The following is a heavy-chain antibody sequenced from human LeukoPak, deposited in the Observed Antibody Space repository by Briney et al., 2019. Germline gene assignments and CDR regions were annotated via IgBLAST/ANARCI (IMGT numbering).Heavy chain of an antibody. D-gene: IGHD3-10*01. V-gene: IGHV3-23*01. Sequence: GGSLRLSCAASGFTFSSYGMSWVRQAPGTGQDWVWSIRGGGDNVQYAVSVKGRFTISRDNSNNTLHLQMNSLRVEDTAVYYCAKEFFGSGNYFNGVFDSWGQGALVTVSS. CDR1: GFTFSSYG. CDR3: AKEFFGSGNYFNGVFDS. J-gene: IGHJ4*02. CDR2: IRGGGDNV.